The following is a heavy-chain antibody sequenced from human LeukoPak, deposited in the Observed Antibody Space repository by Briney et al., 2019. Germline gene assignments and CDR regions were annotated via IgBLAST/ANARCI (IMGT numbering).Heavy chain of an antibody. CDR1: GFTFSSYW. CDR2: IKQDGSEK. CDR3: ASGYYDSSGYPYDAFDI. V-gene: IGHV3-7*01. J-gene: IGHJ3*02. Sequence: PGGSLRLSCAASGFTFSSYWMSWVRQAPGKGLEWVANIKQDGSEKYYVDSVKGRFTISRDNAKNSLYLQMNSLRAEDTAVYYCASGYYDSSGYPYDAFDIWGQGTMVTVSS. D-gene: IGHD3-22*01.